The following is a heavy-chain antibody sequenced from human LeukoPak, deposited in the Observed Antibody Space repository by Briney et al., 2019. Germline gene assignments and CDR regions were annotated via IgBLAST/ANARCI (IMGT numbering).Heavy chain of an antibody. CDR2: IRYDGSNK. D-gene: IGHD3-10*01. CDR3: ANLWFGDQTGAFDI. J-gene: IGHJ3*02. Sequence: GGSLRLSCAASGFTFSSYGMHWVRQAPGKGLEWVAFIRYDGSNKYYADSVKGRFTISRDNSKNTLYLQMNSLRAEDTAVYYCANLWFGDQTGAFDIWGQGTMVTVSS. V-gene: IGHV3-30*02. CDR1: GFTFSSYG.